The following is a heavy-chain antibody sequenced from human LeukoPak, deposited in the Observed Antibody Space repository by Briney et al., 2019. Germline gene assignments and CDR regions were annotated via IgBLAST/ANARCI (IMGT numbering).Heavy chain of an antibody. Sequence: PGGSLRLSCAASGFTFSSYSMNWVRQAPGKGLEWVSYISSSSSTIYYADSVKGRFTFSRDNSKNTLYLQMNSLRAEDTAVYYCAKGSMIVVYYYYYMDVWGKGTTVTVSS. V-gene: IGHV3-48*01. D-gene: IGHD3-22*01. CDR3: AKGSMIVVYYYYYMDV. CDR2: ISSSSSTI. CDR1: GFTFSSYS. J-gene: IGHJ6*03.